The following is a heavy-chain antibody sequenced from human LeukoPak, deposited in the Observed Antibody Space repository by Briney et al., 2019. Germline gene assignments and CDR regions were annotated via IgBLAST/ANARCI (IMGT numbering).Heavy chain of an antibody. CDR3: AKGRYYNILTGYYVRRGLDY. Sequence: GGSLRLSCAASGFTFSSYWMHWVRQAPGKGLVWVSRINSDGSSTSCADSVRGRFTISRDNGKNTLYLQMNSLRAEDTAVYYCAKGRYYNILTGYYVRRGLDYWGQGTLVTVSS. D-gene: IGHD3-9*01. J-gene: IGHJ4*02. CDR2: INSDGSST. CDR1: GFTFSSYW. V-gene: IGHV3-74*01.